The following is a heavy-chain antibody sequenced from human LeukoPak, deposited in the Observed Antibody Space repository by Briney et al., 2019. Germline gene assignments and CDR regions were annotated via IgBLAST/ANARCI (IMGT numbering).Heavy chain of an antibody. CDR2: IKQDGSEK. CDR3: ARDQSYSSSWYYYYYYMDV. CDR1: GFTFSSYW. D-gene: IGHD6-13*01. J-gene: IGHJ6*03. Sequence: GGSLRLSCAASGFTFSSYWMSWVRQAPGKGLEWVANIKQDGSEKYYVDSVKGRFTISRDNAKNSLYLQMNSLRAEDTAVYYCARDQSYSSSWYYYYYYMDVWGKGTTVTISS. V-gene: IGHV3-7*01.